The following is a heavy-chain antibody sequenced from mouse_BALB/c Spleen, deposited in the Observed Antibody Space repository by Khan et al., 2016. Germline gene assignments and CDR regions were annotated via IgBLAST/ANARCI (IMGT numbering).Heavy chain of an antibody. CDR3: ARLLITFDY. J-gene: IGHJ2*01. D-gene: IGHD2-4*01. Sequence: QVQLQQPGAELVNPGALVNLSFKASGYTLTSYWMHWVKQRPGQGLEWIGEINPSNGRTNYNEKFKSKATLTVDKSSSTAYLQLSSPTSEDSAVYYCARLLITFDYWGQGTTLTVSS. CDR2: INPSNGRT. CDR1: GYTLTSYW. V-gene: IGHV1S81*02.